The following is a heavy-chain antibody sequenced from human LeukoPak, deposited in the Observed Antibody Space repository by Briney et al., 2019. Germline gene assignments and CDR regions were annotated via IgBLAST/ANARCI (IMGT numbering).Heavy chain of an antibody. J-gene: IGHJ5*02. CDR3: ARGGSPTQWFDP. D-gene: IGHD3-16*01. CDR1: GGSISSSSYY. Sequence: PSETLSLTCTVSGGSISSSSYYWSWIRQPPGKGLEWIGYIYYSGSTNYNPSLKSRVTISVDTSKNQFSLKLSSVTAADTAVYYCARGGSPTQWFDPWGQGTLVTVSS. V-gene: IGHV4-61*01. CDR2: IYYSGST.